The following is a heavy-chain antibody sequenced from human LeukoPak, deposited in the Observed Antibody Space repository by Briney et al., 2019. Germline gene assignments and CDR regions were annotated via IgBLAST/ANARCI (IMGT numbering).Heavy chain of an antibody. V-gene: IGHV3-20*04. CDR3: AREGARVRGVIIPFYYMDV. CDR2: INWNGVSA. D-gene: IGHD3-10*01. CDR1: GFTFDDYG. Sequence: GGSLRLSCAASGFTFDDYGMNGVGQAPGKGLEWGSGINWNGVSAGYADSVKGRFTISRDNAKHSLYLQMSSLRAEDTALHYCAREGARVRGVIIPFYYMDVWGKGTTVTVSS. J-gene: IGHJ6*03.